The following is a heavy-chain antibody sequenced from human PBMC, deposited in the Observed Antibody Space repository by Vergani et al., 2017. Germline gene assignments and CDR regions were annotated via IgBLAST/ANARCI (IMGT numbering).Heavy chain of an antibody. CDR1: GGTFSSYA. J-gene: IGHJ5*02. CDR2: IIPIFGTA. CDR3: ARDHFSVSVWSGYFRPNWFDP. V-gene: IGHV1-69*01. D-gene: IGHD3-3*01. Sequence: QVQLVQSGAEVKKPGSSVKVSCKASGGTFSSYAISWVRQAPGQGLEWMGGIIPIFGTANYAQKFQGRVTITADESTSTAYMELSSLRSEDTAVYYCARDHFSVSVWSGYFRPNWFDPWGQGTLVTVSS.